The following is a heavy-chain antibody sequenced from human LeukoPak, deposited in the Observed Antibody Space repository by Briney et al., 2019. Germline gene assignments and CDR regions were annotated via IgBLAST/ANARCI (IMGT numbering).Heavy chain of an antibody. V-gene: IGHV3-13*01. D-gene: IGHD3-10*01. CDR3: ARGSGPGVTTIDS. Sequence: GGSLRLSCAASGFNFRNYDMHWVRQAPGKGLEWVSAFHTDGGIYYLDSVKGRFTVSREDDKNSSHLHLNSLRAGDTAVYHCARGSGPGVTTIDSWGRGTLVIVSS. J-gene: IGHJ4*02. CDR1: GFNFRNYD. CDR2: FHTDGGI.